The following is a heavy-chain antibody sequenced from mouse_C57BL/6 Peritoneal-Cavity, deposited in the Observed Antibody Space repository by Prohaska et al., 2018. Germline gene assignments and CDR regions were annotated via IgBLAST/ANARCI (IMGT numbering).Heavy chain of an antibody. J-gene: IGHJ1*03. CDR2: ITHSGET. V-gene: IGHV12-3*01. Sequence: QSPGKPLEWMGYITHSGETFYNPSLQSPISITRETSKNQFFLQLNSVTTEDTAMYYCAGDRSGYGYFDVWGTGTTVTVSS. CDR3: AGDRSGYGYFDV. D-gene: IGHD2-2*01.